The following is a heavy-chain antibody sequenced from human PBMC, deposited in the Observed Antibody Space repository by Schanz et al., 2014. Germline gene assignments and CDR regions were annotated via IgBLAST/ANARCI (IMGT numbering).Heavy chain of an antibody. CDR1: GFTFSSYA. V-gene: IGHV3-23*01. J-gene: IGHJ4*02. CDR3: AASSGWHPATDY. Sequence: EVQLLESGGGLVQPGGSLRLSCAASGFTFSSYAMSWVRQAPGKGLEWVSAISGSGGSTYYADSVKGRFTISRDNSKSTRNQQMNSQRAEDTAEYYCAASSGWHPATDYWGQGTLVNV. D-gene: IGHD6-19*01. CDR2: ISGSGGST.